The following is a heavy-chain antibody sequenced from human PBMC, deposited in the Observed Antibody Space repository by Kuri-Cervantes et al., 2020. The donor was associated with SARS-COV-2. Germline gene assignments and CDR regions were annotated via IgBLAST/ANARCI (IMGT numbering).Heavy chain of an antibody. CDR3: AKVWEDIVVVPAFDI. CDR1: GFTFSSYG. D-gene: IGHD2-2*01. Sequence: LSLTCAASGFTFSSYGMHWVRQAPGKGLEWVAFIRYDGSNKYYADSVKGRFTISRDNSKNTLYLQMNSLRAEDTAVYYCAKVWEDIVVVPAFDIWGQGTMVTVSS. V-gene: IGHV3-30*02. CDR2: IRYDGSNK. J-gene: IGHJ3*02.